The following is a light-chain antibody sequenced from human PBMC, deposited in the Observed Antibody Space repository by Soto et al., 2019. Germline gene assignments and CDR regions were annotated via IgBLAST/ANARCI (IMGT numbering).Light chain of an antibody. CDR3: QSYDSSLGGLV. J-gene: IGLJ2*01. V-gene: IGLV1-40*01. CDR2: VNI. Sequence: QSVLTQPPSVSGAPGQRVTISCTGSSSNIGAGYDVHWYQQLPGTAPKLLIFVNINRPSGVPDRFSGSKSGTSASLAITGLKAEDEADYYCQSYDSSLGGLVFGGGTKLTVL. CDR1: SSNIGAGYD.